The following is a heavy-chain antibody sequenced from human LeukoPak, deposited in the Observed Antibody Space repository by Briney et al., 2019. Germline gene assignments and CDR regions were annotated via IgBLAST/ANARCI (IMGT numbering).Heavy chain of an antibody. V-gene: IGHV1-2*02. CDR3: ARDSSGYPFDY. J-gene: IGHJ4*02. CDR1: GYTFTGHY. Sequence: ASVKVSCKASGYTFTGHYMHWVRQAPGQGLEWMGWINPNSSATNFPQKFQGRVTLTRDTSITTAYMELSRLRSDDTAVYYCARDSSGYPFDYWGQGTLVTVSS. D-gene: IGHD3-22*01. CDR2: INPNSSAT.